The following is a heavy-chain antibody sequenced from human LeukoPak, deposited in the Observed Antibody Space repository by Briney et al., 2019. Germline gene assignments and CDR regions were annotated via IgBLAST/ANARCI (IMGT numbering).Heavy chain of an antibody. D-gene: IGHD5-12*01. J-gene: IGHJ5*02. Sequence: GGSLRLSCAASGFTFSSYWMHWVRQAPGKGLVWVSRINTDGSSTSYADSVKGRFTISRDNAKNTLYLQMNSLRAEDTAVYYCARFKKDIVATILADWFDPWGQGTLVTVSS. CDR3: ARFKKDIVATILADWFDP. V-gene: IGHV3-74*01. CDR1: GFTFSSYW. CDR2: INTDGSST.